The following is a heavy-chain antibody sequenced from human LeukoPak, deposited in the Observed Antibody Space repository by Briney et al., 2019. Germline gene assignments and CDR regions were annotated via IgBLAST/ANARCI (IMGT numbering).Heavy chain of an antibody. Sequence: SETLSLTCAVYGGSFSGYYWSWIRQPPGKGLEWIGYIYYSGSTNYNPSLKSRVTISVDTSKNQFSLKLSSVTAADTAVYYCAREKERDYYYYMYVWGKGTTVTVSS. CDR3: AREKERDYYYYMYV. CDR1: GGSFSGYY. V-gene: IGHV4-59*01. J-gene: IGHJ6*03. CDR2: IYYSGST.